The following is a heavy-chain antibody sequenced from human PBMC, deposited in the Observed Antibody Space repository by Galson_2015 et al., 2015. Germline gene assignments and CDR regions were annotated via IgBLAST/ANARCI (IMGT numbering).Heavy chain of an antibody. Sequence: SLRLSCAASGFTFSSYGMHWVRQAPGKGLEWVAVISYDGSNKYYADSVKGRFTISRDNSKNTLYLQMNSLRAEDTAVYYCAKVRVYYYYYGMDVWGQGTTVTVPS. CDR3: AKVRVYYYYYGMDV. CDR1: GFTFSSYG. V-gene: IGHV3-30*18. CDR2: ISYDGSNK. D-gene: IGHD4-17*01. J-gene: IGHJ6*02.